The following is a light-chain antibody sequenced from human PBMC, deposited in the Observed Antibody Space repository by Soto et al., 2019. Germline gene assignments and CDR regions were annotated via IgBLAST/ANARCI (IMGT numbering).Light chain of an antibody. CDR1: SSDIGGYNF. CDR2: EVT. J-gene: IGLJ2*01. V-gene: IGLV2-14*01. Sequence: QSALTQPASVSGSLGQSITISCTGTSSDIGGYNFVSWYQQHPGKAPKLIIYEVTNRPSGISNRFSGSKSGNTASLTLSGLQAEDEADYYCSSYTSSSTLVFGGGTKLTVL. CDR3: SSYTSSSTLV.